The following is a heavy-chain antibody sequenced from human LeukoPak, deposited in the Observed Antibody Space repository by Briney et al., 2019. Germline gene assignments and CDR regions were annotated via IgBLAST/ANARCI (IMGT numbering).Heavy chain of an antibody. Sequence: GGSLRLSCAASGFTFSSYAMSWVRQAPGKGLEWVSAISGSGGSTYYAYSVKGRFTISRDNSKNTLYLQMNSLRAEDTAVYYCARQPLQLSTVTAFDYWGQGTLVTVSS. CDR2: ISGSGGST. J-gene: IGHJ4*02. CDR1: GFTFSSYA. D-gene: IGHD4-17*01. V-gene: IGHV3-23*01. CDR3: ARQPLQLSTVTAFDY.